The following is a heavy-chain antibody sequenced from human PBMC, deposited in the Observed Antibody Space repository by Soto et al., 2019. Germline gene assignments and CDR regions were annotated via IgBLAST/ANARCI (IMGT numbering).Heavy chain of an antibody. CDR3: ARAFYRRGTYYAFDN. J-gene: IGHJ4*02. CDR2: ISAYNGNR. D-gene: IGHD1-26*01. Sequence: QVPLVQSGPEVKKPGASVTVSCKTSGYTPTNYDIGWVRQAPGQGLEWMGWISAYNGNRNSAQKLQGRLTMTKDTSKQTAYMELRSLRSDDKTVYFCARAFYRRGTYYAFDNWGQGTLVTVSS. V-gene: IGHV1-18*01. CDR1: GYTPTNYD.